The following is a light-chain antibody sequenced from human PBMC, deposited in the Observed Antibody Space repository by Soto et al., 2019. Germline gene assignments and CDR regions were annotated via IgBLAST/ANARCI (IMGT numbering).Light chain of an antibody. CDR3: QQYNNWPWT. J-gene: IGKJ1*01. Sequence: EIVMTQSPATLSVSPGERATLSCRAGQSVSSNLAWYHQKPGQAPRLLIYGASTRATGIPARFSGSGSGTEFTLTISSLQSEDFAVYYCQQYNNWPWTFGQGTKVEIK. CDR1: QSVSSN. V-gene: IGKV3-15*01. CDR2: GAS.